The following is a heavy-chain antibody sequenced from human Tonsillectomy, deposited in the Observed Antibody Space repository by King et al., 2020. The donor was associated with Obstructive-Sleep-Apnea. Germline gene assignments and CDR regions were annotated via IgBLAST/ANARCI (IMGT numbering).Heavy chain of an antibody. D-gene: IGHD5-24*01. Sequence: QLVQSGAEVKKPGASVKVSCKASGYTFSNYGINWVRQAPGQGLEWMGWISADNNNTYYAQRFQGRVTMTTDTSTSTVYMELRSLRSDDTAVYYCARDLVEGWLQLNAFDIWGQGTMVTVSS. CDR3: ARDLVEGWLQLNAFDI. J-gene: IGHJ3*02. CDR2: ISADNNNT. CDR1: GYTFSNYG. V-gene: IGHV1-18*04.